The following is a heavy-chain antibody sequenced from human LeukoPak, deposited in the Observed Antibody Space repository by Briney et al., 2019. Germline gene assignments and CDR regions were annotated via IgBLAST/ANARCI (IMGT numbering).Heavy chain of an antibody. V-gene: IGHV3-74*01. Sequence: GGSLRLSCVASGFTFRNYWMHWVRQAPGKGLVWVSRVKGDGSFTDYADSVKGRFTISRDNAKNTLYLQMYSLRAEDTAAYYCVRGGDDYNFDYWGQGSLVTVSS. CDR3: VRGGDDYNFDY. CDR2: VKGDGSFT. CDR1: GFTFRNYW. J-gene: IGHJ4*02. D-gene: IGHD5-24*01.